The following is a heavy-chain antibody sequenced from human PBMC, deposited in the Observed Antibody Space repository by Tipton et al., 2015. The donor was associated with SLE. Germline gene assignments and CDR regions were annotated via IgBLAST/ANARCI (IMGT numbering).Heavy chain of an antibody. Sequence: TLSLTCTVSGGSISSYYWSWIRQPPGKGLEWIGYIYTSGSTNYNPSLKSRVTISVDTSKNQFSLKLSSMTAADTAVYYCASIKAEYYGSGSYYVDWGQGTLVTVSS. D-gene: IGHD3-10*01. CDR3: ASIKAEYYGSGSYYVD. J-gene: IGHJ4*02. CDR2: IYTSGST. CDR1: GGSISSYY. V-gene: IGHV4-4*08.